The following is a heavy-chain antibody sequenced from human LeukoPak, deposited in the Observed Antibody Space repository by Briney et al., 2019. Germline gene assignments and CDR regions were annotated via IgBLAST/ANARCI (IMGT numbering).Heavy chain of an antibody. Sequence: GASVTVSFKTSGYTFTGYFMHWVRQAPGQGLEWMGWINPNSGGTNYAQKFQGRVTMTRDTSISTAYMELTRLRSDDTAMYYCSREGDYGDYGRLGYFDLWGRGTLVTVSS. CDR1: GYTFTGYF. J-gene: IGHJ2*01. D-gene: IGHD4-17*01. V-gene: IGHV1-2*02. CDR3: SREGDYGDYGRLGYFDL. CDR2: INPNSGGT.